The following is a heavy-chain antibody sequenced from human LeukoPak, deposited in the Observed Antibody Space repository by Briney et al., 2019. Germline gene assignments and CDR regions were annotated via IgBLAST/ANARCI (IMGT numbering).Heavy chain of an antibody. D-gene: IGHD6-13*01. CDR3: ARESIAAAGDY. V-gene: IGHV3-64*01. J-gene: IGHJ4*02. CDR1: GFTFSSYA. CDR2: ISSNGGST. Sequence: GGSLRLSCAASGFTFSSYAMHWVRQAPGKGLEYVSAISSNGGSTYYANSVKGRFTISRDNSKNTLYLQMGSLRAEDMAVYYCARESIAAAGDYWGQGTLVTVSS.